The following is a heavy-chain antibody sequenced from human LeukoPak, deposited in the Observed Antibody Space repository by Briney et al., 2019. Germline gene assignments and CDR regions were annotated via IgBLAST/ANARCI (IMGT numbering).Heavy chain of an antibody. CDR1: GFTFSSYE. CDR2: ISSSGSTI. D-gene: IGHD3-22*01. Sequence: PGGSPRLSCAASGFTFSSYEMNWVRQAPGKGLEWVSYISSSGSTIYYADSVKGRFTISRDNAKNTLYLQMNSLRAEDTAVYYCARNPDRNYYYYYGMDVWGQGTTVTVSS. V-gene: IGHV3-48*03. J-gene: IGHJ6*02. CDR3: ARNPDRNYYYYYGMDV.